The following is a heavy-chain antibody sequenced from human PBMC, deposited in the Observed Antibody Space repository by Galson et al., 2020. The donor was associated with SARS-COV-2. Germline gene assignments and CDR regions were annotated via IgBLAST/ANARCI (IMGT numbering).Heavy chain of an antibody. Sequence: PGKGLEWVAVISHDGSNNYYADSVRGRFTISRDNSKNTLYLQMLSLKAEDTAVYYCARGAWGDVYFDSWGQGTLVTVSS. D-gene: IGHD3-10*01. V-gene: IGHV3-30-3*01. CDR2: ISHDGSNN. CDR3: ARGAWGDVYFDS. J-gene: IGHJ4*02.